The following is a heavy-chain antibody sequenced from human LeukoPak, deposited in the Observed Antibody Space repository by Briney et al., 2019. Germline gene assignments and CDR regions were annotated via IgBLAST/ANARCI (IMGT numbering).Heavy chain of an antibody. CDR3: AREGSAGEFDY. V-gene: IGHV4-61*01. CDR1: GGSISSSSYY. Sequence: SETLSLTCTVSGGSISSSSYYWGWIRQPPGKGLEWIGYIYYSGSTNYNPSLKSRVTISVDTSKNQFSLKLSSVTAADTAVYYCAREGSAGEFDYWGQGTLVTVSS. CDR2: IYYSGST. J-gene: IGHJ4*02. D-gene: IGHD6-13*01.